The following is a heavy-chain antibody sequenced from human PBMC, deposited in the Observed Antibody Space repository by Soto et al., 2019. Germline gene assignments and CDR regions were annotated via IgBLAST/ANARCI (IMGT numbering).Heavy chain of an antibody. D-gene: IGHD1-1*01. CDR1: GYGFTTYG. CDR3: ARGRYGDY. V-gene: IGHV1-18*01. J-gene: IGHJ4*02. Sequence: QVHLVQSGAEVKKPGASVKVSCKGSGYGFTTYGITWVRQAPGQGLEWMAWISAHNGNTNYAQKLQGRVTVTRDTSTSKAEMELRSLRSDDTAVYYCARGRYGDYWGQGALVTVSS. CDR2: ISAHNGNT.